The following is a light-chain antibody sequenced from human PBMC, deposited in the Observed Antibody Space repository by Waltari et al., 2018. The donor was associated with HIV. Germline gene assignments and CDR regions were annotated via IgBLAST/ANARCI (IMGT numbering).Light chain of an antibody. V-gene: IGKV1-39*01. CDR3: QQSFSYPLT. J-gene: IGKJ1*01. CDR2: DAS. Sequence: DIQMTQSPSSLSASVGDSVTITCRASQTVNNKLNWYQQKPGEAPKVVIYDASTLQSGVPSRFRGGGSWTDFTLTITSLQLDDFATYFCQQSFSYPLTFGQGTQVEIK. CDR1: QTVNNK.